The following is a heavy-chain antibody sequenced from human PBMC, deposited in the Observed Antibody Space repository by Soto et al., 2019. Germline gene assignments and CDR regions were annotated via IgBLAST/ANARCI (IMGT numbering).Heavy chain of an antibody. J-gene: IGHJ4*02. CDR2: IYYSGST. CDR1: GGSVSSGSYY. Sequence: SETLSLTCTVSGGSVSSGSYYWSWIRKTPGKGLEWIGYIYYSGSTNYNPSLKSRVTISVDTSKNQFSLQLSSVTAADTAVYYCARETSSSWYHGFDYWGQGTLVTVSS. V-gene: IGHV4-61*01. D-gene: IGHD6-13*01. CDR3: ARETSSSWYHGFDY.